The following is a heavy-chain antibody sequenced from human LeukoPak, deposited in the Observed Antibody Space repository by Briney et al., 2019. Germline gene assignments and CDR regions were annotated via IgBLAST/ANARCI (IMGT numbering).Heavy chain of an antibody. Sequence: SETLSLTCAVYGGSFSGYYWSWIRQPPGKGLEGIGEINHSGSTNYNPSLKSRVTISVDTSKNQFSLKLSSVTAADTAVYYCAISDIARAFDIWGQGTMVTVSS. D-gene: IGHD2-15*01. J-gene: IGHJ3*02. CDR3: AISDIARAFDI. V-gene: IGHV4-34*01. CDR1: GGSFSGYY. CDR2: INHSGST.